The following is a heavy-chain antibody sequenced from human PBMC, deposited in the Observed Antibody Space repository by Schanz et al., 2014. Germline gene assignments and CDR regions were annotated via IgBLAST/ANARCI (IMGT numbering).Heavy chain of an antibody. J-gene: IGHJ4*02. CDR2: IGGSDGNT. Sequence: QVQLVQSGGEVKTPGASVKVSCKASGYTFTRSGISWVRQAPGQGLEWMGWIGGSDGNTNFAQKFQGRVTMTTDTSTSTVYMELRSLTSDDSAVYHCARDRDQWDGNYLASGGQGTLVTVSS. D-gene: IGHD1-26*01. CDR3: ARDRDQWDGNYLAS. CDR1: GYTFTRSG. V-gene: IGHV1-18*01.